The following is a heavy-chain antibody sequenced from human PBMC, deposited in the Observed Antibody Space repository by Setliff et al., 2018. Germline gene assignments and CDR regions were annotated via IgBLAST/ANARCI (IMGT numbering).Heavy chain of an antibody. V-gene: IGHV4-34*01. CDR1: GGSFSGYY. Sequence: SETLSLTCAVYGGSFSGYYWSWIRQPPGKGLEWIGEINHSGSTNYNPSLKSRVTISVDTSKNQFSLKLSSVTAADTAVYYCTRGPDGYTYQGAFDILGQGTMVTVSS. CDR2: INHSGST. D-gene: IGHD5-12*01. CDR3: TRGPDGYTYQGAFDI. J-gene: IGHJ3*02.